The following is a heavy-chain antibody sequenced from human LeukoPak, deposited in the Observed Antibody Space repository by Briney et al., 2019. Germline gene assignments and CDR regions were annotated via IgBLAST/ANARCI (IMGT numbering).Heavy chain of an antibody. D-gene: IGHD4-17*01. J-gene: IGHJ4*02. CDR2: IIPIFGTA. Sequence: ASVKVSCKASGGTFSSYAISWVRQAPGQGLEWMGRIIPIFGTANYAQKFQGRVTITTDESTSTAYMELSSPRSEDTAVHYCAREPGGGDYGYLGYWGQGTLVTVSS. CDR1: GGTFSSYA. V-gene: IGHV1-69*05. CDR3: AREPGGGDYGYLGY.